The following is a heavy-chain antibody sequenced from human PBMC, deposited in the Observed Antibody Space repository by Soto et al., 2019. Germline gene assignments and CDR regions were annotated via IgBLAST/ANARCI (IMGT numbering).Heavy chain of an antibody. V-gene: IGHV3-33*01. CDR2: IWYDGSNK. D-gene: IGHD6-19*01. J-gene: IGHJ1*01. CDR3: ARTFSSSGWYVGYFQH. Sequence: GLSLRLSCAASGFTFSSYGMHPVRQAQGRGLEWVAVIWYDGSNKYYADSVKGRFTISRDNSKNTLYLQMNSLRAEDTAVYYCARTFSSSGWYVGYFQHWGQGTLVTVSS. CDR1: GFTFSSYG.